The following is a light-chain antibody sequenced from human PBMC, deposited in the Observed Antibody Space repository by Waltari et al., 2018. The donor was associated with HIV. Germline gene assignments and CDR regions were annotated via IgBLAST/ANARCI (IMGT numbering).Light chain of an antibody. V-gene: IGKV3-20*01. CDR2: DAS. CDR3: QQYGSSPRT. J-gene: IGKJ1*01. Sequence: IVLTQPPGTLSLSPGERATLSCRASQTVSANYLAWYQQKPGQAPRLLIYDASTRATGIPDRFTGSGSGTDFTLTISRLEPEDFALYYCQQYGSSPRTFGQGTKVEVK. CDR1: QTVSANY.